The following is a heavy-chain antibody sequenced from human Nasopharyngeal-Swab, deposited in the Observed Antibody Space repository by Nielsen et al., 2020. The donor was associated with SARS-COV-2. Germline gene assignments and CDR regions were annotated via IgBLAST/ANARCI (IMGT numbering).Heavy chain of an antibody. J-gene: IGHJ4*02. CDR2: INHSGST. CDR3: ARGPVVAYCGGDCYSEVILPGFDY. D-gene: IGHD2-21*02. V-gene: IGHV4-34*01. CDR1: GGSVSGYY. Sequence: ETLSLTCAVYGGSVSGYYWSWIRQHPGKGMERIGEINHSGSTNYNPSLKSRVTISVVTSKNQFSLKLSSVTAADTALYYCARGPVVAYCGGDCYSEVILPGFDYWGKGTLVTVSS.